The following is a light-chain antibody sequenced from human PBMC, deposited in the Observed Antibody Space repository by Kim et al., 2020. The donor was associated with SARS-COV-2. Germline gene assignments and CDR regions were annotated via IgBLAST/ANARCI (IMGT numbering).Light chain of an antibody. V-gene: IGKV3-15*01. J-gene: IGKJ5*01. Sequence: EIVMTQSPATLSVSPGESATLSCRASQSVSSNLAWYQQKPGQGPRLLIYGASTRATGVPARFSGSGSGTEFTHTISSLQSEDFAVYYCQQYDNWATITVGGGTRLEIK. CDR2: GAS. CDR1: QSVSSN. CDR3: QQYDNWATIT.